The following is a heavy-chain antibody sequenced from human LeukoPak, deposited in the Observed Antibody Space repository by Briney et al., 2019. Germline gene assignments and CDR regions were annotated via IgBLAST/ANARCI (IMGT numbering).Heavy chain of an antibody. CDR2: MNPNSGNT. CDR1: GYSFTSHD. CDR3: ASALKRGSAGTLIDH. Sequence: GASVKVSCKASGYSFTSHDINWLRQATGQGLEWMGWMNPNSGNTGYAQKFQDRVTMTRNTSISTAYLELSSLGSEDTAMYYCASALKRGSAGTLIDHWGQGTLVTVSS. J-gene: IGHJ4*02. D-gene: IGHD6-13*01. V-gene: IGHV1-8*01.